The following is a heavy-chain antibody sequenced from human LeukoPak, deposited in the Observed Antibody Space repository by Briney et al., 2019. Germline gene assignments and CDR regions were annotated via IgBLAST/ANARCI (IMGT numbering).Heavy chain of an antibody. CDR1: GFAFSSYA. CDR3: AKFEAYDYVWGSYRFSYFDY. D-gene: IGHD3-16*02. Sequence: GGSLRLSCAASGFAFSSYAMSWVRQAPGKGLEWVSAISGSGTSTYHADSVKGRFTISRDNSKNTLYLQMNSLRAEDTAVYYCAKFEAYDYVWGSYRFSYFDYWGQGTLVTVSS. J-gene: IGHJ4*02. CDR2: ISGSGTST. V-gene: IGHV3-23*01.